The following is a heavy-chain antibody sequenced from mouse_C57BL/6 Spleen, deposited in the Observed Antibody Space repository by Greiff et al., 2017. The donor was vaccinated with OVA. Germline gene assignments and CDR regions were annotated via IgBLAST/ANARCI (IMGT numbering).Heavy chain of an antibody. CDR3: TTYGNHWYFDV. CDR1: GFNIKDDY. Sequence: EVKLMESGAELVRPGASVKLSCTASGFNIKDDYMHWVKQRPEQGLEWIGWIDPENGDTEYASKFQGKATITADTSSNTAYLQLSSLTSEDTAVYYCTTYGNHWYFDVWGTGTTVTVSA. J-gene: IGHJ1*03. CDR2: IDPENGDT. V-gene: IGHV14-4*01. D-gene: IGHD2-1*01.